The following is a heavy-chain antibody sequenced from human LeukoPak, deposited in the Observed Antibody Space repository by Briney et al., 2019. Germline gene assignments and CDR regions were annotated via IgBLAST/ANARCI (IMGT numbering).Heavy chain of an antibody. Sequence: SQTLSLTCAISGDSVSGDSAAWNWIRQSPSRGLEWLGRTYYRSKWYNDYAISVKSRITINADTSKNQFSLQLNSVTPEDTAVYYCTRGSFFDYWGQGTLVTVSS. CDR3: TRGSFFDY. V-gene: IGHV6-1*01. J-gene: IGHJ4*02. CDR1: GDSVSGDSAA. CDR2: TYYRSKWYN. D-gene: IGHD2-15*01.